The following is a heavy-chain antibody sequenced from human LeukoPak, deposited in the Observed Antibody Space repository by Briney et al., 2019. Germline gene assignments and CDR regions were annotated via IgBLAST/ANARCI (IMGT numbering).Heavy chain of an antibody. D-gene: IGHD3-10*01. Sequence: PSETLSLTCTLSGGSISSGDYYWSWIRQPPGKGLKWIGYIYYSGSTYYNPSLKSRVTISVDTSKNQFSLKLSSVTAADTAVYYCARESGWFGELFFDYWGQGTLVTVSS. CDR3: ARESGWFGELFFDY. CDR1: GGSISSGDYY. J-gene: IGHJ4*02. CDR2: IYYSGST. V-gene: IGHV4-30-4*01.